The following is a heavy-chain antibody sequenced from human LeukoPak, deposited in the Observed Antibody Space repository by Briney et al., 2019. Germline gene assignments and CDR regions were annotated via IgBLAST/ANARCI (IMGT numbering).Heavy chain of an antibody. D-gene: IGHD3-22*01. V-gene: IGHV4-4*02. CDR1: GGSISSSKW. J-gene: IGHJ4*02. CDR3: ARHYYASSGYQEA. Sequence: NPSETLSLTCAASGGSISSSKWWSWVRQPPGKGLEWIGEIYHSGSTNYNPSLKSRVTISVDKSKNQFSLKLSSVTAADTAVYYCARHYYASSGYQEAWGQGTLVTVSS. CDR2: IYHSGST.